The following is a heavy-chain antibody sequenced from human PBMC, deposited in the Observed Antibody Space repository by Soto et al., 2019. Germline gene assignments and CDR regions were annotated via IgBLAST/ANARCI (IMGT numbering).Heavy chain of an antibody. J-gene: IGHJ6*02. CDR3: TRGQAGPYGMDV. CDR2: ISREGSST. Sequence: EVQLVESGGGLVQPGGSLRLSCAASGFTLSSYWMHWVRQGPGKGLVSVSRISREGSSTAYADSVKGRFTISRDKAKNTPNLQMNSLRAEDTALYYCTRGQAGPYGMDVWGQGTTVTISS. V-gene: IGHV3-74*01. CDR1: GFTLSSYW.